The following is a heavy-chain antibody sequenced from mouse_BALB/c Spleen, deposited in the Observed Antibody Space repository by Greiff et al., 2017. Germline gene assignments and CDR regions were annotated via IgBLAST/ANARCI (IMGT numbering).Heavy chain of an antibody. Sequence: VQLQQSGAELMKPGASVKISCKATGYTFSSYWIEWVKQRPGHGLEWIGEILPGSGSTNYNEKFKGKATFTADTSSNTAYMQLSSLTSEDSAVYYCAARGVRRAHHYAMDYWGQGTSVTVSS. CDR1: GYTFSSYW. D-gene: IGHD2-14*01. V-gene: IGHV1-9*01. CDR3: AARGVRRAHHYAMDY. CDR2: ILPGSGST. J-gene: IGHJ4*01.